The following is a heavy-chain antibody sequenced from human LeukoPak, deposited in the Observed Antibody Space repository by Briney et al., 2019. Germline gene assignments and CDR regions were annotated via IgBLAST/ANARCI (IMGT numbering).Heavy chain of an antibody. V-gene: IGHV4-39*07. J-gene: IGHJ6*03. CDR1: GGSISSSSYY. Sequence: SETLSLTCTVSGGSISSSSYYWGWIRQPPGKGLEWIGSIYYSGSTYYNPSLKSRVTISVDTSKNQFSLKLSSVTAADTAVYYCARRVITMVREVIMYYYYYYMDVWGKGTTVTISS. CDR3: ARRVITMVREVIMYYYYYYMDV. CDR2: IYYSGST. D-gene: IGHD3-10*01.